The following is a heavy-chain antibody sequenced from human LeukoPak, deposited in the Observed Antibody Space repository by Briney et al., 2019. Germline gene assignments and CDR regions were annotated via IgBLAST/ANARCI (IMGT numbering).Heavy chain of an antibody. J-gene: IGHJ4*02. CDR3: AGNYYDSSGPNIGPHY. Sequence: SQTLSLTCTVSGGSISSGGYYWSWIRQHPGKGLEWIGYIYYSGSTYYNPSLKSRVTISVDTSKNQFSLKLSSVTAADTAVYYCAGNYYDSSGPNIGPHYWGQGTLVTVSS. CDR2: IYYSGST. CDR1: GGSISSGGYY. V-gene: IGHV4-31*03. D-gene: IGHD3-22*01.